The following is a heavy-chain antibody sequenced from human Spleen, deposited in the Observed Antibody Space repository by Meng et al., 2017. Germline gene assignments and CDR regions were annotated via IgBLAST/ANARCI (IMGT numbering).Heavy chain of an antibody. CDR2: IKQDGSEK. CDR3: ARVVYYYDSSGYQAYIDY. D-gene: IGHD3-22*01. CDR1: GFTFSSYW. V-gene: IGHV3-7*01. J-gene: IGHJ4*02. Sequence: GESLKISCAASGFTFSSYWMSWVRQAPGTGLEWVANIKQDGSEKYYVDSVKGRFTISRDNAKNSLYLQMNSLRAEDTAVYYCARVVYYYDSSGYQAYIDYWGQGTLVTVSS.